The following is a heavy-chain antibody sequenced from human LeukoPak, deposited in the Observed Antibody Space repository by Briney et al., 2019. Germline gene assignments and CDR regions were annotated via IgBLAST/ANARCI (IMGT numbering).Heavy chain of an antibody. CDR1: GGSISSYY. V-gene: IGHV4-4*07. CDR3: ARENDGSGSFDY. J-gene: IGHJ4*02. D-gene: IGHD3-10*01. CDR2: IYTSGST. Sequence: SETLSLTCTASGGSISSYYWSWIRQPAGKGLEWIGRIYTSGSTNYNPSLKSRVTISVDTSKNQFSLKLSSVTAADTAVYYCARENDGSGSFDYWGQGTLVTVSS.